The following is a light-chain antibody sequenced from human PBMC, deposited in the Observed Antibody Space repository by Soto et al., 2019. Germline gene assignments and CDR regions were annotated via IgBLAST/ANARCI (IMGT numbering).Light chain of an antibody. CDR3: QQYNNWPRT. J-gene: IGKJ1*01. CDR2: RAS. CDR1: QSVSTY. Sequence: EIVMTQSPATLSVSPGERVTLSCRATQSVSTYLAWYQQKPGQAPRLLXYRASTRATGIPARFSGSGSGTEFTLTINSLQSEDFEVYYCQQYNNWPRTFGQGTKVDIK. V-gene: IGKV3-15*01.